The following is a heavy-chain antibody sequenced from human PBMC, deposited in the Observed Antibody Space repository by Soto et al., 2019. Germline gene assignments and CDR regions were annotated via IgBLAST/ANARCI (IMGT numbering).Heavy chain of an antibody. V-gene: IGHV5-51*01. Sequence: GESLKISCRGSGYSLTSHWLDWVRQVPGKGLEWMGIIYPGDSDTRISPSFRGQVTMSVDKSINTAYLEWGSLKASDTAMYYCASPGPENSFDYWGQGTLVTVSS. CDR1: GYSLTSHW. CDR3: ASPGPENSFDY. J-gene: IGHJ4*02. D-gene: IGHD1-1*01. CDR2: IYPGDSDT.